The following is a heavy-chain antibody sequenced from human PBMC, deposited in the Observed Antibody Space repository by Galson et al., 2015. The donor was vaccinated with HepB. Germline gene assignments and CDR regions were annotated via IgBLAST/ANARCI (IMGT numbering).Heavy chain of an antibody. CDR2: ISSSSSYT. CDR1: GFTFSDYY. CDR3: ARLGAIAVATWFDP. D-gene: IGHD6-19*01. Sequence: SLRLSCAASGFTFSDYYMSWVRQAPGKGLEWVSYISSSSSYTNYADSVKGRFTISRDNAKNSLYLQMNSLRAEDTAVYYCARLGAIAVATWFDPWGQGTLVTVSS. J-gene: IGHJ5*02. V-gene: IGHV3-11*03.